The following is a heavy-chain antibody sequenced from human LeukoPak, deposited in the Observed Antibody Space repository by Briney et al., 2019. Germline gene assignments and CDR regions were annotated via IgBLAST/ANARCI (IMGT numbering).Heavy chain of an antibody. J-gene: IGHJ6*02. CDR2: INPNSGGT. CDR1: GYTFTGYY. V-gene: IGHV1-2*02. D-gene: IGHD6-13*01. Sequence: ASVKVSCKASGYTFTGYYMHWVRQAPGQGLEWMGWINPNSGGTNYAQKFQGRVTMTRDTSISTAYMKLSRLRSDDTAVYYCARGRIAAAGFYYYYYGMDVWGQGTTVTVSS. CDR3: ARGRIAAAGFYYYYYGMDV.